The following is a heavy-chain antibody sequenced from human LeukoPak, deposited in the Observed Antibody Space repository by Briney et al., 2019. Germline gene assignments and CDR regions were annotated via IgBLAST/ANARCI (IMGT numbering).Heavy chain of an antibody. Sequence: SVKVSCKASGGTSSSYVINWVRQAPGQGLEWMGGIIPIFGTANYAQKFQGRVTITAAESTNTAYMELSSLRSEDTAVYYCARGESSGYFYYGDFYFDYWGQGTLVTVSS. J-gene: IGHJ4*02. CDR1: GGTSSSYV. D-gene: IGHD3-22*01. CDR2: IIPIFGTA. V-gene: IGHV1-69*13. CDR3: ARGESSGYFYYGDFYFDY.